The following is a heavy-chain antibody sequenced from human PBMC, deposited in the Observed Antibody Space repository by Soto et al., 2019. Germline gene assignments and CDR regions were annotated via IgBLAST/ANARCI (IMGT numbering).Heavy chain of an antibody. V-gene: IGHV4-31*03. CDR2: IYYTGST. J-gene: IGHJ4*02. CDR1: GGSISSGGYY. Sequence: QVQLQESGPGLVKPSQTLSLTCTDSGGSISSGGYYWSWIRQHPGKGLEWIGYIYYTGSTYYNPSLKSRVTISVDTSKNQFSLKLSSVTAADTAVYYCATLYMVRGVRTFDYWGQGTLVTVSS. D-gene: IGHD3-10*01. CDR3: ATLYMVRGVRTFDY.